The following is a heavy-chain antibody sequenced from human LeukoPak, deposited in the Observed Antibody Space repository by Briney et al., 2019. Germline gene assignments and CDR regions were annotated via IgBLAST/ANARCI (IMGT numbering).Heavy chain of an antibody. Sequence: GGSLRLSCAASGFTFSSYGMSWVRQAPGKGLEWVSAISGSGGGTYYADSVKGRFTISRDNAKNSLYLQMNSLRAEDTAVYYCARPSRRWLLRGDAFDIWGQGTMVTVSS. J-gene: IGHJ3*02. CDR3: ARPSRRWLLRGDAFDI. CDR1: GFTFSSYG. D-gene: IGHD3-22*01. V-gene: IGHV3-23*01. CDR2: ISGSGGGT.